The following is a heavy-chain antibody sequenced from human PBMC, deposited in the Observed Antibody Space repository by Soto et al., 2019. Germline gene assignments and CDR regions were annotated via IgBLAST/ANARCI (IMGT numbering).Heavy chain of an antibody. CDR2: IYSGGTT. D-gene: IGHD4-4*01. CDR1: GFTVSNNY. J-gene: IGHJ4*02. Sequence: EVQLVESGGGLVQPGGSLRLSCAASGFTVSNNYMTWFRLPPGKGLEWVSLIYSGGTTYYADSVKGRFTISRDNSKNTLYLQMNSLRVEEAAVYYCARNGWGMATVGMWGPGTLVTVSS. CDR3: ARNGWGMATVGM. V-gene: IGHV3-53*01.